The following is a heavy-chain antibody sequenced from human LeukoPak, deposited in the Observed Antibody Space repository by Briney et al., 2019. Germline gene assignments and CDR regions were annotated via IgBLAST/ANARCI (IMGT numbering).Heavy chain of an antibody. J-gene: IGHJ4*02. D-gene: IGHD7-27*01. V-gene: IGHV3-53*01. Sequence: GRSLRLSCAASGFTVSTNYMTWVRQAPGKGLEWVSVIYRDGSTYYADSVKGRFTISRDNSKNTLYLQMNSLRAEDTAVYYCAKTGGPWDWGQGALVTVSS. CDR2: IYRDGST. CDR1: GFTVSTNY. CDR3: AKTGGPWD.